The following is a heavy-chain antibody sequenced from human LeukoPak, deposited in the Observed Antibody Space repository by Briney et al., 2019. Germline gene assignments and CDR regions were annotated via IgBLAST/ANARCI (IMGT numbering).Heavy chain of an antibody. CDR3: AKAPVTTCRGAFCYPFDY. Sequence: GGSLRLSCAASGFTLSSYAMSWVRQAPGKGLEWVSAISDTGNTYHADSVKGRFTTSRDSSKNTLFLQMNRLRPEDAAVYYCAKAPVTTCRGAFCYPFDYWGLGTLVTVSS. J-gene: IGHJ4*02. V-gene: IGHV3-23*01. CDR2: ISDTGNT. D-gene: IGHD2-15*01. CDR1: GFTLSSYA.